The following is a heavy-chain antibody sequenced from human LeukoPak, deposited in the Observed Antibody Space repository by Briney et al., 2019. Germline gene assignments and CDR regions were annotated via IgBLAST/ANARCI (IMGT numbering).Heavy chain of an antibody. J-gene: IGHJ4*02. CDR2: IKQDGSGK. V-gene: IGHV3-7*01. CDR3: ARDQPEIAVAGVFDY. D-gene: IGHD6-19*01. Sequence: PGGSLRLSCAASGFTFSSYWMSWVRQAPGKGLEWVANIKQDGSGKYYVDSVKGRFTISRDNAKNSLYLQMNSLRAEDTAVYYCARDQPEIAVAGVFDYWGQGTLVTVSS. CDR1: GFTFSSYW.